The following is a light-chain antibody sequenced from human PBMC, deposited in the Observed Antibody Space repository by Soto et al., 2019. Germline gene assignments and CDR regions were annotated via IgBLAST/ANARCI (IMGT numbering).Light chain of an antibody. V-gene: IGLV2-14*01. Sequence: QSALTQPASVSGSPGQSITISCTGANSDVGGYNYVSWYQQHPGKAPKFILYEVRNRPSGISDRFSGSKSGNTASLTISELQPEDEAEYFCCSYTSRKTLLFGEGTKLTVL. CDR1: NSDVGGYNY. CDR3: CSYTSRKTLL. CDR2: EVR. J-gene: IGLJ3*02.